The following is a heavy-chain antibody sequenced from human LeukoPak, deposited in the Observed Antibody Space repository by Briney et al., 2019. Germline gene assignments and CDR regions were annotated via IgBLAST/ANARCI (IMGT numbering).Heavy chain of an antibody. CDR1: GVSISSSSYY. D-gene: IGHD2-2*02. CDR2: IYYSGST. Sequence: SETLSLTCTVSGVSISSSSYYWGWIRQPPGKGLEWIGSIYYSGSTYYNPSLKSRVTISVDTSKNQFSLKLSSVTAADTAVYYCARQYCSNTSCYMGRGFFDYWGQGTLVTVSS. CDR3: ARQYCSNTSCYMGRGFFDY. J-gene: IGHJ4*02. V-gene: IGHV4-39*01.